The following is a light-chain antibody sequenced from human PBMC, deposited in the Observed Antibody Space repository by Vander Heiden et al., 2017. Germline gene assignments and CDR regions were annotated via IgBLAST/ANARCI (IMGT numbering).Light chain of an antibody. V-gene: IGLV2-14*03. J-gene: IGLJ1*01. Sequence: QSALTQPAPVSGSPGQSITISCTGTSSDVGYYNYVSWYQQHPGKAPKLMIYDVSNRPSGVSNRFSGSKSGNTASLTISGPQAEDEADYYCSSYTSSSTYVFGTGTKVTVL. CDR3: SSYTSSSTYV. CDR2: DVS. CDR1: SSDVGYYNY.